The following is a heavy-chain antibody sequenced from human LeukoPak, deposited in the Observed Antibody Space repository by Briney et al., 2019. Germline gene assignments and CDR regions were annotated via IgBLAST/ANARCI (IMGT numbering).Heavy chain of an antibody. CDR1: GFTFSSYW. J-gene: IGHJ6*02. D-gene: IGHD2-8*01. CDR3: AREPYCTNGVCYRRSYYYYGMDV. CDR2: IKQDGSEK. Sequence: GGSLRLSCAASGFTFSSYWMSWVRQAPGKGLEWVANIKQDGSEKYYVDSVKGRFTISRDNAKNSLYLQMNSLRAEDTAVYYCAREPYCTNGVCYRRSYYYYGMDVWGQGTTVTVSS. V-gene: IGHV3-7*01.